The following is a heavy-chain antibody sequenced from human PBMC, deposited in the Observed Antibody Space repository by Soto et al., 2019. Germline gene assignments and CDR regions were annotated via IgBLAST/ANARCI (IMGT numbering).Heavy chain of an antibody. D-gene: IGHD3-22*01. J-gene: IGHJ4*02. Sequence: QVQLVQSGAEVKKSGSSVKVSCKASGGTFSSYAISWVRQAPGQGLEWMGGIIPIFGTANYAQKFQGRVTITADESTSTAYMELSSLRSEDTAVYYCVSPEEAYYYDSSGYYYGFDYWGQGTLVTVSS. CDR2: IIPIFGTA. CDR3: VSPEEAYYYDSSGYYYGFDY. V-gene: IGHV1-69*01. CDR1: GGTFSSYA.